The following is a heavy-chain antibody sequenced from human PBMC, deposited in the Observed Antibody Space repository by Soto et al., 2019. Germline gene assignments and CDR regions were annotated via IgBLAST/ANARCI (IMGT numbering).Heavy chain of an antibody. CDR1: GGTFSSYA. Sequence: ASVKVSCKASGGTFSSYAISWVRQAPGQGLEWMGGIIPIFGTANYAQKFQGRVTITADESTSTDYMELSSLRSEDTAVYYCAGIYIAYDAFDICGQWTMVSVSS. V-gene: IGHV1-69*13. J-gene: IGHJ3*02. CDR2: IIPIFGTA. D-gene: IGHD5-12*01. CDR3: AGIYIAYDAFDI.